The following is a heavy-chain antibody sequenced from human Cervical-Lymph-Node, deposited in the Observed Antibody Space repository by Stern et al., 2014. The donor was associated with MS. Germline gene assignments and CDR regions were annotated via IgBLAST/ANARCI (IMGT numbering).Heavy chain of an antibody. CDR3: ARGAETATPWDF. V-gene: IGHV4-59*01. J-gene: IGHJ4*02. D-gene: IGHD5-24*01. CDR2: IHSSGST. CDR1: GGSIRSYY. Sequence: QLQLQESGPGLVKPSETLSLTCTVSGGSIRSYYWSWILQPPGKGLEWIGYIHSSGSTNYKSSLKSRVTISVDTSKNQFSLNLNSVTAADTAVYYCARGAETATPWDFWGQGTLVTVSS.